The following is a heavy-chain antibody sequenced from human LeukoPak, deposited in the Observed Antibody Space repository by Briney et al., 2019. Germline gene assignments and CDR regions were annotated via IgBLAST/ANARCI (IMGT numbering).Heavy chain of an antibody. CDR1: GGTFSSYA. CDR2: IIPILGIA. V-gene: IGHV1-69*04. D-gene: IGHD6-13*01. CDR3: ASHLAAADYYFDY. Sequence: ASVKVSCKASGGTFSSYAISWVRQAPGQGLEWMGRIIPILGIANYAQKFQGRVTITRDTSASTAYMELSSLRSEDTAVYYCASHLAAADYYFDYWGQGTLVTVSS. J-gene: IGHJ4*02.